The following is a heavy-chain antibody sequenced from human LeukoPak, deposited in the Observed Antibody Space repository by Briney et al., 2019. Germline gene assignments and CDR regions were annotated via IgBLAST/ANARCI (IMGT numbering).Heavy chain of an antibody. J-gene: IGHJ5*02. CDR2: IYTSGST. V-gene: IGHV4-4*07. Sequence: SETLSLTRTVSGGSISSYYWSWIRQPAGKGLEWIGRIYTSGSTNYNPSLKSRVTMSVDTSKNQFSLKLSSVTAADTAVYYCARGATTDWIDWFDPWGQGTLVTVSS. CDR3: ARGATTDWIDWFDP. CDR1: GGSISSYY. D-gene: IGHD4-17*01.